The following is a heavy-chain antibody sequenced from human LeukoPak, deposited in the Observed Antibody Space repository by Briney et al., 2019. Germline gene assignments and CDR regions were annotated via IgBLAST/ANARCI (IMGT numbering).Heavy chain of an antibody. CDR1: GGTFSDS. V-gene: IGHV1-8*01. J-gene: IGHJ3*01. CDR2: MNPNSGNT. Sequence: AASVKVSCKASGGTFSDSLNWVRQAPGQGLEWMGWMNPNSGNTGYAQKFQGRVTMTRNTSISTAYMELSSLRSEDMAVYYCARERGIRDAFDFWGQGTMVTVSS. CDR3: ARERGIRDAFDF. D-gene: IGHD1-14*01.